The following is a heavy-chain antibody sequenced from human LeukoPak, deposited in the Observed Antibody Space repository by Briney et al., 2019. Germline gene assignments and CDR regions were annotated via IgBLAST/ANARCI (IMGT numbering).Heavy chain of an antibody. CDR1: GGTFSSYA. J-gene: IGHJ4*02. Sequence: SVKVSCKASGGTFSSYAISWVRQAPGQGLEWMGGIIPIFGTANYAQKFQGRVTITADESTSTAYMELSSLRSEDTAVYYCARIHDYVWGSYRYFDYWGQGTLVTVSS. D-gene: IGHD3-16*02. CDR2: IIPIFGTA. CDR3: ARIHDYVWGSYRYFDY. V-gene: IGHV1-69*13.